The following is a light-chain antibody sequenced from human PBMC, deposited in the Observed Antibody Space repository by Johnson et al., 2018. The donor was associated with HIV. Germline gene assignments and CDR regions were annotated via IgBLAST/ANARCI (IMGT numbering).Light chain of an antibody. CDR3: GTWDTSLITGGV. V-gene: IGLV1-51*01. J-gene: IGLJ1*01. Sequence: QSVLTQPPSVSAAPGQKVTISCSGSNSNIGKSSVSWYQQFPGTAPKLLIYDNDKRPSGIPDRFSGSKSGTSATLGITGLQTGDEADYYCGTWDTSLITGGVFGTGTKVTVL. CDR2: DND. CDR1: NSNIGKSS.